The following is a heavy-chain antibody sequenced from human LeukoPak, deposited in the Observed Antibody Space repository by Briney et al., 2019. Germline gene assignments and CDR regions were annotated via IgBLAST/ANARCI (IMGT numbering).Heavy chain of an antibody. V-gene: IGHV3-23*01. CDR3: ARNNLRPFDC. D-gene: IGHD4-17*01. Sequence: QAGGSLRLSCAASGFTFSSYGMAWVRQAPGKGLEWVSAISGSGGSTFYADSVKGRFTISRDNSMNTLYLQMNMLRAEDTAVYYWARNNLRPFDCWGQGTLVTVSS. J-gene: IGHJ4*02. CDR2: ISGSGGST. CDR1: GFTFSSYG.